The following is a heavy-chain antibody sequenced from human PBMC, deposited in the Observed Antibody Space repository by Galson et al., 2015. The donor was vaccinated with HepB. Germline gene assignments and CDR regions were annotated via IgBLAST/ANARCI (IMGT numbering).Heavy chain of an antibody. CDR2: TDPGNGNT. D-gene: IGHD3-3*01. V-gene: IGHV1-3*01. CDR1: GYTFTSYA. Sequence: SVKVSCKASGYTFTSYALHWVRQAPGQRLEWMGWTDPGNGNTKYSQKFQGRVTITRDTSASTAYMELSSLRSEDTAVYYCARDYSGVLIIAYFDYWGQGTLVTVSS. CDR3: ARDYSGVLIIAYFDY. J-gene: IGHJ4*02.